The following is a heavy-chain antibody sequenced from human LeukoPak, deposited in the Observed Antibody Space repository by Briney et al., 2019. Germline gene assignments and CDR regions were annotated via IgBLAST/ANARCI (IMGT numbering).Heavy chain of an antibody. V-gene: IGHV4-38-2*01. D-gene: IGHD1-20*01. Sequence: PSETLSLTCAVSGASSSDPYYWGWIRQPHERGLQWIGTIYVNGDTFYNPSLKSRVTISEDTSKNQLSLTLTSVTAADTAIYYCARGYNWNDGAFDPWGQGALVTVSS. CDR1: GASSSDPYY. J-gene: IGHJ5*02. CDR3: ARGYNWNDGAFDP. CDR2: IYVNGDT.